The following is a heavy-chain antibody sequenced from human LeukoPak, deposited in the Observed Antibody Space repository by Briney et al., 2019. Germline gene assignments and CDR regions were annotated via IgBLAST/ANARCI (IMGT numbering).Heavy chain of an antibody. CDR1: GFTFSNAW. D-gene: IGHD4-17*01. Sequence: GGSLSLSCAASGFTFSNAWMNWVRQAPGKGLEWVGRIKSKTDGGTTDYAAPVNGRFAISRGDSKNTLYLQMNSLKTDDTAVYYCTTDAVGLDFRDFGGWSDWGQGTLVTVSS. J-gene: IGHJ4*02. V-gene: IGHV3-15*05. CDR3: TTDAVGLDFRDFGGWSD. CDR2: IKSKTDGGTT.